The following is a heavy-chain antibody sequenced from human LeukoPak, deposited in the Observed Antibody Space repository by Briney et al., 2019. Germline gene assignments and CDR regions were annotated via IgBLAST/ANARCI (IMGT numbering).Heavy chain of an antibody. CDR2: ISGSGGNT. D-gene: IGHD1-14*01. CDR3: AKGGTPRGYYFDY. J-gene: IGHJ4*02. Sequence: GGSLRLSCAASGFTFSSYAMSWVRQAPGKGLEWVSGISGSGGNTYYADSVKGRFTISRDNSKNTLYLQMNSLRAEDTAVYYCAKGGTPRGYYFDYWGQGTLVTVSS. V-gene: IGHV3-23*01. CDR1: GFTFSSYA.